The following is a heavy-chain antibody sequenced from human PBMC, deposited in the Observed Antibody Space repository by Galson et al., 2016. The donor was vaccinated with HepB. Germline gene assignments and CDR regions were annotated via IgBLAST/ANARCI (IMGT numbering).Heavy chain of an antibody. Sequence: QSGAEVKKPGESLKISCKGSEYSFPNYWIGWVRQMPGKGLEWMGIIYPGDSDTRYSPSFQGQVTIPADKSIRTAYLQGSSLKVSDTAMYYCARLGGGRIASRRRYSYYGMDVWGQGTTVTVSS. CDR1: EYSFPNYW. J-gene: IGHJ6*02. D-gene: IGHD6-6*01. CDR3: ARLGGGRIASRRRYSYYGMDV. CDR2: IYPGDSDT. V-gene: IGHV5-51*01.